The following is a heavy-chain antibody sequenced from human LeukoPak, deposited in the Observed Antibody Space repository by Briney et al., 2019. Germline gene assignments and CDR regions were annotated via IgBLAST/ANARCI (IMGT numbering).Heavy chain of an antibody. V-gene: IGHV4-34*01. CDR3: ARVITTYYYYYMDV. CDR2: INHSGST. Sequence: SETLSLTCAVYGVSFSGYYWSWIRQPPGKGLEWIGEINHSGSTNYNPSLKSRVTISVDTSKNQFSLKLSSMTAADTAVYYCARVITTYYYYYMDVWGKGTTVTVSS. D-gene: IGHD3-22*01. CDR1: GVSFSGYY. J-gene: IGHJ6*03.